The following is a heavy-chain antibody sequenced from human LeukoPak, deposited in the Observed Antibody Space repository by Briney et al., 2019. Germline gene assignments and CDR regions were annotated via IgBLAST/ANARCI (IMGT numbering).Heavy chain of an antibody. D-gene: IGHD1-26*01. CDR2: FDPGNGET. CDR1: GYMLTELS. J-gene: IGHJ4*02. CDR3: ATGGTYSLLDY. V-gene: IGHV1-24*01. Sequence: ASVKVSCKVSGYMLTELSMHWVRQAPGKGLEYMGGFDPGNGETIYAQKFQGRLTTTEDTSTATAYMELSSLTSEDTAVYYCATGGTYSLLDYWGQGTLVTVSS.